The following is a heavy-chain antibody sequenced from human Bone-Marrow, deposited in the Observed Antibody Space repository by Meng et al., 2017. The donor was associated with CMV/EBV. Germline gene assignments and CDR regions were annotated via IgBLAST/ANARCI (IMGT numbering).Heavy chain of an antibody. J-gene: IGHJ5*02. CDR3: ARGGSHTYYDFWSGSNWFDP. CDR2: IYYSGST. V-gene: IGHV4-61*05. Sequence: SETLSLTCTVSGGSISSSSYYWGWIRQPPGKGLEWIGYIYYSGSTNYNPSLKSRVTISVDTSKNQFSLKLSSVTAADTAVYYCARGGSHTYYDFWSGSNWFDPWGQGTLVTVSS. D-gene: IGHD3-3*01. CDR1: GGSISSSSYY.